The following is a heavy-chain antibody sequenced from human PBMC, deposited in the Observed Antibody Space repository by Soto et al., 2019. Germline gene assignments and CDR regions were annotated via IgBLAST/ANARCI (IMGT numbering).Heavy chain of an antibody. D-gene: IGHD1-1*01. Sequence: QVHLVQSGAEVKKPGASVKVSLKGSGYTFTSYGITWVRQAPGQGLEWMGWISAHNGNTDYAQKLQGRVTVTRDTSTSTAYMELRSLRSDDTAVYYCARGRYGDYWGQGALVTASS. V-gene: IGHV1-18*01. CDR2: ISAHNGNT. J-gene: IGHJ4*02. CDR3: ARGRYGDY. CDR1: GYTFTSYG.